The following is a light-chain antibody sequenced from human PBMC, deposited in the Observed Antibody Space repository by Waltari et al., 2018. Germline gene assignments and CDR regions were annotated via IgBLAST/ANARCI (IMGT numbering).Light chain of an antibody. Sequence: DIQMTQSPSSLSASVGQSVTISCQASQEISNYLNWYQQKPGQAPKLLIYDASNLETGVPSKFSGSGSGTHFTFTISSLQPEDIATYYCQQYDAVSITFGQGTRLDIK. CDR1: QEISNY. J-gene: IGKJ5*01. CDR3: QQYDAVSIT. V-gene: IGKV1-33*01. CDR2: DAS.